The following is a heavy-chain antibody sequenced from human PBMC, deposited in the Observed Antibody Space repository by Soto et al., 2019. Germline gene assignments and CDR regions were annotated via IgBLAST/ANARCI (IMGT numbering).Heavy chain of an antibody. Sequence: QVQLVESGGGLVKPGGSLRLSCVASGFTFRDYYMSWIRQAPGKGLEWISYVSASGSTIYHADPVRGRFTISRDNAKNSLYLQMDSLRVEDTAVYYCARHPYGGQASSDPWGQGTLVTVFS. CDR1: GFTFRDYY. D-gene: IGHD6-6*01. J-gene: IGHJ5*02. CDR3: ARHPYGGQASSDP. CDR2: VSASGSTI. V-gene: IGHV3-11*01.